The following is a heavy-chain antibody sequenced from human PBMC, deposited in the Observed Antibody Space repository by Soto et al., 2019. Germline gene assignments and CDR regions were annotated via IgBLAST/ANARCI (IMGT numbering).Heavy chain of an antibody. CDR2: ISSSSSYI. J-gene: IGHJ4*02. CDR3: ARDRYCTNGVCSIRFDY. V-gene: IGHV3-21*01. D-gene: IGHD2-8*01. Sequence: GGSLRLSCAASGFTFSSYSTNWVRQAPGKGLEWVSSISSSSSYIYYADSVKGRFTISRDNAKNSLYLQMNSLRAEDTAVYYCARDRYCTNGVCSIRFDYWGQGTLVTVSS. CDR1: GFTFSSYS.